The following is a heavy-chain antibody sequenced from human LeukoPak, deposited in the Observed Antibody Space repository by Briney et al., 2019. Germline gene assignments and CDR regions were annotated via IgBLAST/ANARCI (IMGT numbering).Heavy chain of an antibody. CDR1: GGSISSYY. CDR3: ARDPYSSGWSELDY. J-gene: IGHJ4*02. D-gene: IGHD6-19*01. Sequence: PSETLSLTCTVSGGSISSYYWSWIRQPPGKGLEWIGYIYYSGSTNYNPSLKSRVTISVDTSKNQFSLKLSSVTAADTAVYYCARDPYSSGWSELDYWGQGTLVTVSS. V-gene: IGHV4-59*12. CDR2: IYYSGST.